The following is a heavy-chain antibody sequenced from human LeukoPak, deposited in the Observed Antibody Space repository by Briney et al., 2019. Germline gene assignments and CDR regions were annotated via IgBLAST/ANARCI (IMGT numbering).Heavy chain of an antibody. Sequence: GGSLRLSCAASGFTFSSYSMNWVRQAPGKGLEWVSSISSSSYIYYADSVKGRFTISRDNAKNSLYLQMNSLRAEDTAVYYCARGSCSSTSCYEWGQGTLVTVSS. V-gene: IGHV3-21*01. CDR3: ARGSCSSTSCYE. D-gene: IGHD2-2*01. CDR1: GFTFSSYS. J-gene: IGHJ4*02. CDR2: ISSSSYI.